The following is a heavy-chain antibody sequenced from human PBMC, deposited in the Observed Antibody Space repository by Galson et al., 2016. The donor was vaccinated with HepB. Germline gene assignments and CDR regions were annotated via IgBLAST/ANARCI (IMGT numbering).Heavy chain of an antibody. CDR2: ISHGGDYT. Sequence: SLRLSCAASGFTFSSYAMGCVRQAPGKGLEWVSTISHGGDYTYYADSVKGRFTISRDNSKSTLYVQMNSLRAEDTALYYCVKHSVGDRQPFDSWGQGTLVTVSS. D-gene: IGHD3-16*01. V-gene: IGHV3-23*01. CDR1: GFTFSSYA. CDR3: VKHSVGDRQPFDS. J-gene: IGHJ4*02.